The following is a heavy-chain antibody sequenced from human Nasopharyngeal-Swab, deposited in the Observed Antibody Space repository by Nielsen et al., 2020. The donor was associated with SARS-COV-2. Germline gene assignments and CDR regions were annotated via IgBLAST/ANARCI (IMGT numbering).Heavy chain of an antibody. V-gene: IGHV3-21*01. Sequence: GSLRLSCVASGFTFSSYNMNWVRQAPGKGLEWVSRISSSSSYIYYEDSVKGRFTISRDNAENSLYLQMNSLRAEDTAVYYCAAYYASGSYSSGSSNYYYYGKDVWGQGTTVTVSS. CDR3: AAYYASGSYSSGSSNYYYYGKDV. CDR2: ISSSSSYI. D-gene: IGHD3-10*01. J-gene: IGHJ6*02. CDR1: GFTFSSYN.